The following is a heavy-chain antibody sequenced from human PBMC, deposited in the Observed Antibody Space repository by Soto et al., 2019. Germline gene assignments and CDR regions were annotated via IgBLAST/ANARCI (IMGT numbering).Heavy chain of an antibody. CDR2: IKSKTDGATT. CDR3: ATDAYYDTSGYWF. D-gene: IGHD3-22*01. J-gene: IGHJ4*02. V-gene: IGHV3-15*01. Sequence: PVGSLRLSCAASGFTFSNAWMTWVRQAPGKGLEWVGRIKSKTDGATTDYAAPVKGRFTISRDESKDTLYLPINSLKTEDTAVYYCATDAYYDTSGYWFWGQGTLVTVSS. CDR1: GFTFSNAW.